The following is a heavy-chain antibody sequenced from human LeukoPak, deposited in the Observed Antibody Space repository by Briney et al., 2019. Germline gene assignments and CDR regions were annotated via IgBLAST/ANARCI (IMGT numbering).Heavy chain of an antibody. J-gene: IGHJ4*02. CDR3: ARGVGGYSSPEGIDY. Sequence: GESLKISCKGSGYSFTSFWIGWVRQMPGKGLEWMGIIYPGDSDTRYSPSFQGQVTISADKSISTAYLQWSSLKASDTAMYYCARGVGGYSSPEGIDYWGQGTLVTVSS. V-gene: IGHV5-51*01. D-gene: IGHD1-26*01. CDR1: GYSFTSFW. CDR2: IYPGDSDT.